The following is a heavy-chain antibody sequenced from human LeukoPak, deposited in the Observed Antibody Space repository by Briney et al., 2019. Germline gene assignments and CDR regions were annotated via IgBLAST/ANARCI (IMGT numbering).Heavy chain of an antibody. CDR3: AKEGAVAAFDI. Sequence: PGRSLRLSCAASGFTFDDYAMHWVRQAPGKGLERVSGISWNSGSIGYADSVKGRFTISRDNAKNSLYLQMNSLRAEDTALYYCAKEGAVAAFDIWGQGTMVTVSS. CDR1: GFTFDDYA. J-gene: IGHJ3*02. CDR2: ISWNSGSI. V-gene: IGHV3-9*01. D-gene: IGHD6-19*01.